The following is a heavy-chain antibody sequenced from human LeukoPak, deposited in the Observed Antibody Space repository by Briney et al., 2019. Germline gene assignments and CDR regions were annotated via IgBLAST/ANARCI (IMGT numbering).Heavy chain of an antibody. V-gene: IGHV3-21*01. D-gene: IGHD6-25*01. CDR2: ISRSSSYI. J-gene: IGHJ6*03. CDR3: ARDGDPAYYYYMDV. CDR1: GFTFSNR. Sequence: SGGSERLSCAAYGFTFSNRMNWVGQAPGKGLEWVSSISRSSSYINYVDSVKGRFTISRDNAKNSLYLQMNSLRAEDTAVYYCARDGDPAYYYYMDVWGKGTTVTVSS.